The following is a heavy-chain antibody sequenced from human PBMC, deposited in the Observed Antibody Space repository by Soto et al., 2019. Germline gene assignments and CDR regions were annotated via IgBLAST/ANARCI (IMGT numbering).Heavy chain of an antibody. J-gene: IGHJ4*01. Sequence: HPGGSLRLSCAASGFTFSSYAMSWVRQAPGKGLEWVSGISSSGGSTHYVDSVKGRFTISRDNSKNTLYLQMNSLRAEDTAIYYCALMTVVVTTRGYFDFWGHGTLVTVSS. D-gene: IGHD3-22*01. CDR2: ISSSGGST. V-gene: IGHV3-23*01. CDR1: GFTFSSYA. CDR3: ALMTVVVTTRGYFDF.